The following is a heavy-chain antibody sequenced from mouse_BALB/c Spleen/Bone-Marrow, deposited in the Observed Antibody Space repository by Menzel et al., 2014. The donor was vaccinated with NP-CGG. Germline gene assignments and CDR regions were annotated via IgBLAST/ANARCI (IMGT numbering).Heavy chain of an antibody. CDR2: IHPGNSDT. Sequence: EVQLVKSGTVLARPGAAVKMSCKASGYTFSNYWMHWIKQRPGQGLEWIGTIHPGNSDTTYNQKFKGKAKLTAVTSTSTAYMELSSLTNEDSAVYYCTTLARNNFDYWGQGTTLTVSS. J-gene: IGHJ2*01. CDR1: GYTFSNYW. CDR3: TTLARNNFDY. V-gene: IGHV1-5*01. D-gene: IGHD3-1*01.